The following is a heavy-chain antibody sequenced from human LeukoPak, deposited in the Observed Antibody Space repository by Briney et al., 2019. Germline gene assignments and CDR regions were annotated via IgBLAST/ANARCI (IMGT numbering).Heavy chain of an antibody. J-gene: IGHJ4*02. D-gene: IGHD2-2*01. Sequence: ASETLSLTCAVYGGSFSGYYWSWIRQPPGKGLEWIGEINHSGSTNYNPSLKSRVTISVDTSKNQFSLKLSSVTAADTAVYYCARTGWDIVVVPAAMHYFDYWGQGTLVTVSS. CDR3: ARTGWDIVVVPAAMHYFDY. V-gene: IGHV4-34*01. CDR1: GGSFSGYY. CDR2: INHSGST.